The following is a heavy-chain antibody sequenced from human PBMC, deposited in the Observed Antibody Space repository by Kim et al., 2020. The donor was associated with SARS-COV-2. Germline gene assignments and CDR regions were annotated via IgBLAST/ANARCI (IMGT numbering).Heavy chain of an antibody. CDR3: TTSTTVLY. CDR2: IRSKANSYAT. D-gene: IGHD4-17*01. CDR1: GFTFSGSA. Sequence: GGSLRLSCAASGFTFSGSAMHWVRQASGKGLEWVGRIRSKANSYATAYAASVKGRFTISRDDSENTAYLQMNSLKTEDTAVYYCTTSTTVLYWGQGTLVTVSS. V-gene: IGHV3-73*01. J-gene: IGHJ4*02.